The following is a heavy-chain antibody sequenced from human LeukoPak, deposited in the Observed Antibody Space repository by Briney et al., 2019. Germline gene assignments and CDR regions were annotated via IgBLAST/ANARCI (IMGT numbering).Heavy chain of an antibody. CDR2: IYYSGST. Sequence: SETLSLTCTVSGGSISSYYWSWIRQPPGKGLEWIGYIYYSGSTNYNPSLKSRVTISVDTSKNQFSLKLSSVTAADTAVYYCAREGGSGSWGGYFDYWGQGTLVTVSS. CDR1: GGSISSYY. CDR3: AREGGSGSWGGYFDY. V-gene: IGHV4-59*12. D-gene: IGHD2-15*01. J-gene: IGHJ4*02.